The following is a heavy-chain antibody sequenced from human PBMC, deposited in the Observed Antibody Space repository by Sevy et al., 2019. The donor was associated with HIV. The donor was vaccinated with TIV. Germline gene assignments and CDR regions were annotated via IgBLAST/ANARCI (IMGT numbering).Heavy chain of an antibody. CDR1: GFTFSSYS. CDR3: ARDQGKELWFGVNAFDI. V-gene: IGHV3-21*01. J-gene: IGHJ3*02. D-gene: IGHD3-10*01. Sequence: GGSLRLSCAASGFTFSSYSMNWVRQAPGKGLEWVSSISSSSSSIYYANSVKGRFTISRDNAKNSLYLQMNSLRAEDTAVYYWARDQGKELWFGVNAFDIWGQGTMVTVSS. CDR2: ISSSSSSI.